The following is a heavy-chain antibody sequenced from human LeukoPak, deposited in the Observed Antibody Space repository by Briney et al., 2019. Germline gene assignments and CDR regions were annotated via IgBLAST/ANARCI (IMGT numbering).Heavy chain of an antibody. CDR1: GGSFSGYY. CDR3: ARGGRGYYFDY. CDR2: INHSGST. D-gene: IGHD3-22*01. Sequence: SETLSLTCAAYGGSFSGYYWSWIRQPPGKGLEWIGEINHSGSTNYNPSLKRRVTISVDTSKNQFSLKLSSVTAADTAVYYCARGGRGYYFDYWGQGTLVTVSS. V-gene: IGHV4-34*01. J-gene: IGHJ4*02.